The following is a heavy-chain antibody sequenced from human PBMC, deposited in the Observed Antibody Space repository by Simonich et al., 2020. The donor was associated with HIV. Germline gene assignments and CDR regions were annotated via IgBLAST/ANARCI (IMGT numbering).Heavy chain of an antibody. V-gene: IGHV4-34*01. J-gene: IGHJ4*02. CDR3: ARGFYQRLYYFDY. Sequence: QVQLQQWGAGLLKPSETLSLTCAVYGGSFSGYYWSWIRQPPGKGLEWLGEINHSGRTNNNPSLKSRVTISVDTSKNQFSLKLSSVTAADTAVYYCARGFYQRLYYFDYWGQGTLVTVSS. D-gene: IGHD2-2*01. CDR1: GGSFSGYY. CDR2: INHSGRT.